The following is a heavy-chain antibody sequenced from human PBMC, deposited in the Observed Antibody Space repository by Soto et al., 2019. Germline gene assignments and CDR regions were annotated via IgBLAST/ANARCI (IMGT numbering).Heavy chain of an antibody. CDR3: ARYSTARPQYYFDY. V-gene: IGHV4-4*02. CDR1: GGSISSSNW. D-gene: IGHD6-6*01. Sequence: SETLSLTCAVSGGSISSSNWWSWVRQPPGKGLEWIGEIYHSGSTNYNPSLKSRVTISVDKSKNQFSLKLSSVTAADTAVYYCARYSTARPQYYFDYWGQGTLVTVSS. J-gene: IGHJ4*02. CDR2: IYHSGST.